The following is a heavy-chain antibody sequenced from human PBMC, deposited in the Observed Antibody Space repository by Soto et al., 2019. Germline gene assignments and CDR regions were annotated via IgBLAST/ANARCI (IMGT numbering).Heavy chain of an antibody. CDR2: IYYSGST. J-gene: IGHJ5*02. CDR1: GDSISSGYY. CDR3: ASFTYYDILTGYHGRHGWFDP. D-gene: IGHD3-9*01. V-gene: IGHV4-61*01. Sequence: PSETLSLTCAVSGDSISSGYYWAWIRQPPGKGLEWIGYIYYSGSTNYNPSLKSRVTISVDTSKNQFSLKLSSVTAADTAVYYCASFTYYDILTGYHGRHGWFDPWGQGTLVTVSS.